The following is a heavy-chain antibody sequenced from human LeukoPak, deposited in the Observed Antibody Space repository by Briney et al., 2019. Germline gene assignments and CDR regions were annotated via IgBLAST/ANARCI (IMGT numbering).Heavy chain of an antibody. D-gene: IGHD3-22*01. V-gene: IGHV4-34*01. CDR1: GGSINTYY. CDR3: ARGLTYYYDSGGYYTPYNWFDP. J-gene: IGHJ5*02. CDR2: INHSGST. Sequence: PSETLSLTCTVSGGSINTYYWSWIRQPPGKGLEWIGEINHSGSTNYNPSLKSRVTMSMDTSKNQLSLKLSSVTAADTAVYYCARGLTYYYDSGGYYTPYNWFDPWGQGTLVTVSS.